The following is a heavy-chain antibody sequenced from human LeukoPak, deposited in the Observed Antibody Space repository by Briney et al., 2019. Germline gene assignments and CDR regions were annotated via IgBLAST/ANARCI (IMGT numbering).Heavy chain of an antibody. Sequence: SETLSLTCAVYGGSFSGYYWSWIRQPPGKGLEWIGEINHSGSTNYNPSLKSRVTISVDTSKNQFSLKLSSVTAADTAVYDCARGGYCSSTSCCLDYWGQGTLVTVSS. CDR1: GGSFSGYY. CDR2: INHSGST. D-gene: IGHD2-2*01. J-gene: IGHJ4*02. CDR3: ARGGYCSSTSCCLDY. V-gene: IGHV4-34*01.